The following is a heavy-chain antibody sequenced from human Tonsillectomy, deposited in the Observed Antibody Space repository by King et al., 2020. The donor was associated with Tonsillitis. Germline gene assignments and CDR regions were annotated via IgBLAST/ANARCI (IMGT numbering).Heavy chain of an antibody. D-gene: IGHD3-22*01. J-gene: IGHJ4*02. CDR2: ISGYNDNA. Sequence: QLVQSGAEVKKPGASVKVSCKASGYTFTSYGISWVRQVPGQGLEWMGWISGYNDNANYAQKLQGRVTMTTDTSTNTAYMELRSLRSDDTAVYYCATFPRDYYDSSGYLYWGQGTLVTVSS. V-gene: IGHV1-18*01. CDR3: ATFPRDYYDSSGYLY. CDR1: GYTFTSYG.